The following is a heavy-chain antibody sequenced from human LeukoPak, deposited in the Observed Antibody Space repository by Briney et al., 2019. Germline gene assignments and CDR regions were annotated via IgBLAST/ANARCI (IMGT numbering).Heavy chain of an antibody. CDR3: ARGQQLVNAFDI. CDR1: GDSISSYY. V-gene: IGHV4-4*07. D-gene: IGHD6-13*01. J-gene: IGHJ3*02. CDR2: IYTSGST. Sequence: SETLSLTCTVSGDSISSYYWSWIRQPAGKGLEWIGRIYTSGSTNYNPSLKSRVTISVDTSKNQFSPKLSSVTAADTAVYYCARGQQLVNAFDIWGQGTMVTVSS.